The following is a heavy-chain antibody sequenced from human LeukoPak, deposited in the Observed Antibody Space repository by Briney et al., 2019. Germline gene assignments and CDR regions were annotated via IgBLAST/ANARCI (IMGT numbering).Heavy chain of an antibody. CDR3: ARDIVMVTYWFDP. CDR1: GYTFTGYY. V-gene: IGHV1-2*06. D-gene: IGHD5-18*01. Sequence: GASVKVSCKASGYTFTGYYMHWVRQAPGQGLEWMGRINPNSGGTNYAQKFKGRVTMTRDTSISTAYMELSRLRSDDTAVYYCARDIVMVTYWFDPWGQGTLVTVSS. J-gene: IGHJ5*02. CDR2: INPNSGGT.